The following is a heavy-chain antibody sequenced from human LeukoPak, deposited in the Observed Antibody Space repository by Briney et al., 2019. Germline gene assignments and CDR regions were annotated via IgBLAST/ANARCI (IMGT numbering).Heavy chain of an antibody. CDR3: AKDWGERWTIDY. V-gene: IGHV3-30*02. CDR1: GFTFRSDA. CDR2: IPYDGANE. D-gene: IGHD3-16*01. J-gene: IGHJ4*02. Sequence: GGSLRLSCAASGFTFRSDAMHWVRQAPGKGLEWVSFIPYDGANEFYVDSVRGRFTISRDNSKNTLYLQMNSLRAEDTAVYYCAKDWGERWTIDYWGQGTLVTVSS.